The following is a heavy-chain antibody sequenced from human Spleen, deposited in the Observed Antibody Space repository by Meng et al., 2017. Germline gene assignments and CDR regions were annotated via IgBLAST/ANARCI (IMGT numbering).Heavy chain of an antibody. V-gene: IGHV3-15*01. J-gene: IGHJ4*01. CDR2: MKSNVDGGTV. CDR3: SGHVYY. Sequence: GESLKISCAASGFTFSNAWMTWVRQAPGKGLEWIGRMKSNVDGGTVDYAAAVKGRFFISRDDSENTFYLQMNSLKTEDTAVYYCSGHVYYWGHGPLVPVSS. D-gene: IGHD3-16*01. CDR1: GFTFSNAW.